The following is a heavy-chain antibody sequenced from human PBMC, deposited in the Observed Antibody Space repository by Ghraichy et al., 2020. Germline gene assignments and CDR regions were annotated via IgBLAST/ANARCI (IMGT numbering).Heavy chain of an antibody. CDR1: GFTFSSYS. CDR3: VRDSKYATGWYHFDF. Sequence: LSLTCAVSGFTFSSYSMHWVRQAPGKGLEWLSYISGSSSSIYYADSEKGRFTISRDNARDSLYLQMNSLRDEDMAIYYCVRDSKYATGWYHFDFWGQGTLVTVSS. V-gene: IGHV3-48*02. J-gene: IGHJ4*02. CDR2: ISGSSSSI. D-gene: IGHD6-19*01.